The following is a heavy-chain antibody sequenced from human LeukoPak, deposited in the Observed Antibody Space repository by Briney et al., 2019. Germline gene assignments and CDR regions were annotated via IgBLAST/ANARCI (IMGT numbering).Heavy chain of an antibody. Sequence: ASVKVSCKASGYTFTNFGISWVRQARGQGLEWMGWISAYNGNTNYAQKLQGRVTMTTDTSTSTAYMELRSLRSDDTAVYYCARGTPATYYDFWSGYSNYYYYMDVWGKGTTVTVSS. D-gene: IGHD3-3*01. J-gene: IGHJ6*03. CDR3: ARGTPATYYDFWSGYSNYYYYMDV. V-gene: IGHV1-18*01. CDR2: ISAYNGNT. CDR1: GYTFTNFG.